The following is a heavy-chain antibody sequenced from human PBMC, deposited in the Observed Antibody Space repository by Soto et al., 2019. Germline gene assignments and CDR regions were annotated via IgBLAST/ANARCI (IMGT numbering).Heavy chain of an antibody. D-gene: IGHD2-15*01. CDR3: ASRYRGSCQYYYYYYGMDV. J-gene: IGHJ6*02. Sequence: SETLSLTCTVSGGSISSNSYYWGWIRQPPGKGLEWIGSIYYSGSAYYNSCLKSRVTICVDTSKNQFSLKLSSVTAADTAVYYCASRYRGSCQYYYYYYGMDVWGQGTTVTVSS. CDR1: GGSISSNSYY. CDR2: IYYSGSA. V-gene: IGHV4-39*01.